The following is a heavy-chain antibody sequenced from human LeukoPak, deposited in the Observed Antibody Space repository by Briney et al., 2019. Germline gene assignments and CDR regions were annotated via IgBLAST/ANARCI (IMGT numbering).Heavy chain of an antibody. D-gene: IGHD6-13*01. V-gene: IGHV3-33*07. Sequence: PGRSLRLSCAVSGFIFRSYGMYWVRQAPGKGLEWVAVIWYDGSNKYYADSVKGLCTNSRDNYKNTLYLQMNSLRAEDTDVYYCARKMLSSSWLDYYYYYGMDVWGQGTTVTVSS. CDR1: GFIFRSYG. CDR2: IWYDGSNK. J-gene: IGHJ6*02. CDR3: ARKMLSSSWLDYYYYYGMDV.